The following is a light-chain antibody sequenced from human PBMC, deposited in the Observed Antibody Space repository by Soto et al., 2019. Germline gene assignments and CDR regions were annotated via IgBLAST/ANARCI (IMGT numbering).Light chain of an antibody. CDR2: EVS. CDR3: SSYTSSSTRV. Sequence: QSALTQPASVSGSHGHSITISCTGTSSDVGGYNYVSWYQQHPGKAPKLMIYEVSNRPSGVSNRFSGSKSGNTASLTISGLQAEDEADYYCSSYTSSSTRVFGGGTKVTVL. CDR1: SSDVGGYNY. V-gene: IGLV2-14*01. J-gene: IGLJ3*02.